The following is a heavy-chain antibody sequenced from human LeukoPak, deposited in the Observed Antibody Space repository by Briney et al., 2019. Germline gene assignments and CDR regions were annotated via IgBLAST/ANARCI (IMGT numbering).Heavy chain of an antibody. J-gene: IGHJ4*02. D-gene: IGHD5-24*01. CDR3: ARSDLGTITAGPFNY. CDR2: ISGRGGST. CDR1: GFTFTTYV. Sequence: PGGSLRLSCVGSGFTFTTYVMNWVRQAPGKGLEWVSGISGRGGSTYYADSVKGRFTISRDNSNNMLYLQMNSLRSDDTAIYFCARSDLGTITAGPFNYWGQGTLVAVSS. V-gene: IGHV3-23*01.